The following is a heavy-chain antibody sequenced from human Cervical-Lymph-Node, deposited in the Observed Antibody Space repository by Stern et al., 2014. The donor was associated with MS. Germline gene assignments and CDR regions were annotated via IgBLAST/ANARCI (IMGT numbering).Heavy chain of an antibody. J-gene: IGHJ5*02. Sequence: EVQLVESGGGLVKPGGSLRLSCAASGFTFSSYSMNWVRQAPGKGLEWASSISSSSSYIYYADSVKGRFTISRDNAKNSLYLQMNSLRAEDTAVYYCARMLAGTTTLVDPWGQGTLVTVSS. CDR2: ISSSSSYI. CDR1: GFTFSSYS. D-gene: IGHD1-7*01. CDR3: ARMLAGTTTLVDP. V-gene: IGHV3-21*01.